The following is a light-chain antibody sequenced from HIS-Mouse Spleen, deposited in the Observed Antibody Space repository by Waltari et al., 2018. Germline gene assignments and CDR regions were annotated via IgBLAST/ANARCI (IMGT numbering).Light chain of an antibody. CDR3: QVWDSSTVV. V-gene: IGLV3-9*01. CDR1: NIGSKT. J-gene: IGLJ2*01. Sequence: SYELTQPLSVSVALGQTARITCGGTNIGSKTVHWYQQKPGQAPVLVIDRDSNRPSGIPERFSGSNSGNTATLTISRAQAGDEADYYCQVWDSSTVVFGGGTKLTVL. CDR2: RDS.